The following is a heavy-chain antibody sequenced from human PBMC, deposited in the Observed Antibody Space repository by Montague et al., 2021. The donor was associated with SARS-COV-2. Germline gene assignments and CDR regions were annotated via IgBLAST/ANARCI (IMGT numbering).Heavy chain of an antibody. J-gene: IGHJ4*02. V-gene: IGHV4-59*01. D-gene: IGHD5-12*01. CDR3: ARLQGGRRLMDY. Sequence: SETLSLTCTVSGGSINNYYWGWIRQPPGKALEYIAYISEIGSTHRNTALKSRVTISVDSSRNQFYLDVNSVTAADTAVYYCARLQGGRRLMDYWGQGTLVTVPS. CDR1: GGSINNYY. CDR2: ISEIGST.